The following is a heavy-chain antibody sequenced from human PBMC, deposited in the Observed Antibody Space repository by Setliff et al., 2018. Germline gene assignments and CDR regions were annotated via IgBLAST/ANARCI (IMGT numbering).Heavy chain of an antibody. V-gene: IGHV1-8*02. J-gene: IGHJ4*02. CDR1: GFTFTNYD. CDR2: MNVDNGNS. CDR3: ARGGLGSVLDFDS. D-gene: IGHD6-19*01. Sequence: GASVKVSCKASGFTFTNYDINWVRQATGQGLEWMGWMNVDNGNSDSAQKFQGRLTMTRDTSTSTAYMELSSLRSEDTAVYYCARGGLGSVLDFDSWGQGTLVT.